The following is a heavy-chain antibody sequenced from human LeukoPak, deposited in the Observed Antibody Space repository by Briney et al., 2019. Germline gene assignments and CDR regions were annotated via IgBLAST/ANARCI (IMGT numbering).Heavy chain of an antibody. CDR2: IYYSGST. V-gene: IGHV4-59*01. D-gene: IGHD6-13*01. J-gene: IGHJ5*02. CDR3: ARAGSSWYTYNWFDP. CDR1: GGSISSYY. Sequence: SETLSLTCTVSGGSISSYYWSWIRQPPGKGLEWIGYIYYSGSTNYNPSLKSRVTISVDTSKNQFSLKLSSVTAADTAVYYCARAGSSWYTYNWFDPWGQGTLGTVSS.